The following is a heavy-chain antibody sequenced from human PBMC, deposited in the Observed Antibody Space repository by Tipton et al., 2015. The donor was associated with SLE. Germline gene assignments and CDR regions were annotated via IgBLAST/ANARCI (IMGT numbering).Heavy chain of an antibody. V-gene: IGHV4-39*07. CDR2: IYYSGST. CDR1: GGSFSSYY. D-gene: IGHD3-10*01. J-gene: IGHJ4*02. Sequence: TLSLTCAVYGGSFSSYYWGWIRQPPGKGLEWIGSIYYSGSTYYNPSLKSRVTISVDTSKNQFSLKLSSVTAADTAVYYCAGQYYYGSGSDYWGQGTLVTASS. CDR3: AGQYYYGSGSDY.